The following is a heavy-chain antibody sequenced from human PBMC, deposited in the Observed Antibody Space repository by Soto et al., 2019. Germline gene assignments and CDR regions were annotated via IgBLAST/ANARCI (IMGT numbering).Heavy chain of an antibody. Sequence: SETLSLTCTVSGGSISSYYWSWIRQPPGKGLKWIGYIYYSGSTNYNPSLKSRVTISVDTSKNQFSLKLSSVTAADTAVYYCARERGAAAGTWGQGTLVTVSS. CDR2: IYYSGST. CDR1: GGSISSYY. CDR3: ARERGAAAGT. D-gene: IGHD6-13*01. V-gene: IGHV4-59*12. J-gene: IGHJ5*02.